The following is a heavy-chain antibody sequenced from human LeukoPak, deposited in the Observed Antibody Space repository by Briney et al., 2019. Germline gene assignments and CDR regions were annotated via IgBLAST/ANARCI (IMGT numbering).Heavy chain of an antibody. Sequence: SETLSLTCTVSGGSISSYYWSWIRQPPGKGLEWIGYIYYSGSTNYNPSLKSRVTISVDTSKNQFSLKLSSVTAADTAVYYCARDAGLDFWSGYLGYWGQGTLVTVSS. CDR3: ARDAGLDFWSGYLGY. CDR2: IYYSGST. D-gene: IGHD3-3*01. V-gene: IGHV4-59*12. J-gene: IGHJ4*02. CDR1: GGSISSYY.